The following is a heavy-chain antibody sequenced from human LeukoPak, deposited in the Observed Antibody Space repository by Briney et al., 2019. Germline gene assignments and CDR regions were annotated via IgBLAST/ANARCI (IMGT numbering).Heavy chain of an antibody. D-gene: IGHD3-10*01. V-gene: IGHV4-59*01. CDR3: AREQISMIRGFDN. CDR2: IYYSGNT. Sequence: SETLSLTCTVSGGSISSYYWSWIRQPPGKGLELIGYIYYSGNTNYNPSLESRFTISIDPSKKQFSLKLTSVTAADTAVYYCAREQISMIRGFDNWGQGTLVTVSS. CDR1: GGSISSYY. J-gene: IGHJ4*02.